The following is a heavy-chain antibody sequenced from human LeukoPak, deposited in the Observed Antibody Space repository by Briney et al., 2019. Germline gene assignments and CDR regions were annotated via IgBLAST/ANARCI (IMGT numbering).Heavy chain of an antibody. V-gene: IGHV3-30*03. J-gene: IGHJ4*02. CDR1: GFTFSSYS. CDR2: ISYDGSNK. CDR3: ARERRPTDTAPDY. D-gene: IGHD5-18*01. Sequence: GGSLRLSCAASGFTFSSYSMNWVRQAPGKGLEWVAVISYDGSNKYYADSVKGRFTISRDNSKNTLYLQMNSLRAEDTAVYYCARERRPTDTAPDYWGQGTLVTVSS.